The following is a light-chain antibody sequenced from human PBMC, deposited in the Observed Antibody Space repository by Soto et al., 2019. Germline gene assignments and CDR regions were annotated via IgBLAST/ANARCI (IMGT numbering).Light chain of an antibody. Sequence: EIVLTQSPGTLSLSPEERATLSCRASQSVSSSYLAWYQQKPGQAPRLLIYGASTRATGIPARFSGSGSGTEFTLTISSLQSEDFAVYYCQNHGTTFGQGTKVDI. CDR3: QNHGTT. V-gene: IGKV3-20*01. CDR2: GAS. J-gene: IGKJ1*01. CDR1: QSVSSSY.